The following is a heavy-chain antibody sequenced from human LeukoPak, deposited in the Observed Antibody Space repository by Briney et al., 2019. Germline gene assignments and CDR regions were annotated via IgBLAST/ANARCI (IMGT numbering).Heavy chain of an antibody. D-gene: IGHD3-16*02. CDR3: GRLLRDYVRGSFRYTGDF. J-gene: IGHJ4*02. CDR2: IRTKPYGGTA. Sequence: GGSLRLSCAASGFTFSSYWMSWVRQAPGKGLEWIGFIRTKPYGGTADYAASVKGRFNISRDNSKRIAYLQMKSLETEDTGVYYCGRLLRDYVRGSFRYTGDFWGQGTLVTVSS. V-gene: IGHV3-49*04. CDR1: GFTFSSYW.